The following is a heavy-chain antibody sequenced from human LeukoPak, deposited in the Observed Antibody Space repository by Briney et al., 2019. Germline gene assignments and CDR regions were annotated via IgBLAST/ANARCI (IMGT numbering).Heavy chain of an antibody. Sequence: SVKVSCKASGGTFNNYAISWVRQAPGQGLEWMGGIIPMFGSSKYAQKFQGRLTITADESTSTAYMDLSSLKSEDTAVYYCAALNLDYGGNTFYFYMDVWGKGTTVTISS. CDR2: IIPMFGSS. CDR3: AALNLDYGGNTFYFYMDV. J-gene: IGHJ6*03. V-gene: IGHV1-69*01. D-gene: IGHD4-23*01. CDR1: GGTFNNYA.